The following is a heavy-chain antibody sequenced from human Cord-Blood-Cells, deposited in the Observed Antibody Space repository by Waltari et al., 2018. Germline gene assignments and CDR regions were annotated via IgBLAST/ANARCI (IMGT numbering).Heavy chain of an antibody. Sequence: QLQLQESGPGLAKPSVPLSLPCTVSGGSISSSSSYWGWIRQPPGKGLEWIGSIYYSGSTYYNPSLKSRVTISVDTSKNQFSLKLSSVTAADTAVYYCARHTPDLVGATDYSFDYWGQGTLVTVSS. V-gene: IGHV4-39*07. CDR2: IYYSGST. CDR3: ARHTPDLVGATDYSFDY. CDR1: GGSISSSSSY. J-gene: IGHJ4*02. D-gene: IGHD1-26*01.